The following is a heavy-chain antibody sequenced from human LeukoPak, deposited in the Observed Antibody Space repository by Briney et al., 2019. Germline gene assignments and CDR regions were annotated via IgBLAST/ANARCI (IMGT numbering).Heavy chain of an antibody. CDR1: GYTFTIYG. CDR2: ISAYNGNT. V-gene: IGHV1-18*01. J-gene: IGHJ4*02. Sequence: GASVKVSFKASGYTFTIYGISWVRQAPGQGHEWMGWISAYNGNTNYAQKLQGRVTMTTDTSTSTAYMELRSLRSDDTAVYYCARDRGDYKTYDYWGQGNLVTVSS. D-gene: IGHD2-21*02. CDR3: ARDRGDYKTYDY.